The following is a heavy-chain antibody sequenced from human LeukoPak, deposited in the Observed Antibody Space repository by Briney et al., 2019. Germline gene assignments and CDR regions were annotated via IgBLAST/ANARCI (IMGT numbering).Heavy chain of an antibody. CDR3: AKDMGGSYFGFDY. CDR1: GFTFDDYA. D-gene: IGHD1-26*01. V-gene: IGHV3-43D*03. CDR2: ISWDGGST. Sequence: GGSLRLSCAASGFTFDDYAMHWVRQAPGKGLEWVSLISWDGGSTYYADSVKGRFTISRDNSKNSLYLQMNSLRAEDTAFYYCAKDMGGSYFGFDYWGQGTLVTVSS. J-gene: IGHJ4*02.